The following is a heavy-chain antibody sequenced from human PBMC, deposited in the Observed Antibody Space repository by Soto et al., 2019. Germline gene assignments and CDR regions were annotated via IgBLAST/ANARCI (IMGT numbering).Heavy chain of an antibody. D-gene: IGHD6-19*01. V-gene: IGHV5-51*01. CDR1: GYSFTISC. CDR2: IYPGDSDT. CDR3: ARLFDTSGWYDY. J-gene: IGHJ4*02. Sequence: GESLKISCNGSGYSFTISCIAWVLQMPGKGLDRMGIIYPGDSDTRYSPSFQGQVTISADRSITTTYLQWSSLKASDTAVYYCARLFDTSGWYDYWGQGTLVTVSS.